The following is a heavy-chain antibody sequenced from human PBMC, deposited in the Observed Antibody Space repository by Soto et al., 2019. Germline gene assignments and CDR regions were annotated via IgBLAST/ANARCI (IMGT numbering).Heavy chain of an antibody. CDR1: GGTFSSYA. CDR3: ARDRGGATGADAFDI. Sequence: QVQLVQSGAEVKKPGSSVKVSCKASGGTFSSYAISWVRQAPGQGLEWMGGIIPIFGTANYAQKFQGRVTLAADGSTSTGYMEVSSLGSEDPAVYYCARDRGGATGADAFDIWVQGTMVTVSS. V-gene: IGHV1-69*01. CDR2: IIPIFGTA. J-gene: IGHJ3*02. D-gene: IGHD1-26*01.